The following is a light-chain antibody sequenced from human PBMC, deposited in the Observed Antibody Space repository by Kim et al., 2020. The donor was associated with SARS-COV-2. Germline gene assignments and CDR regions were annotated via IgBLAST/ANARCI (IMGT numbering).Light chain of an antibody. Sequence: EIVLTQSPGTLSLSPGERATFSCRASQSVTSSYLAWYQQKPGQAPRLLIYGASSRATGIPDRFSGSGSGTDFTLTISRLEPEDFAVYYCEQYGSSPQTFGQRTKVEIK. CDR3: EQYGSSPQT. V-gene: IGKV3-20*01. J-gene: IGKJ1*01. CDR2: GAS. CDR1: QSVTSSY.